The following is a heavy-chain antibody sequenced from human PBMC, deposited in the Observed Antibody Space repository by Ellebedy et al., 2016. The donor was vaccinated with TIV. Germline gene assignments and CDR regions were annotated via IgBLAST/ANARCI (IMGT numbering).Heavy chain of an antibody. J-gene: IGHJ3*02. Sequence: SVKVSXXASGGTFSSYAISWVRQAPGQGLEWMGGIIPIFGTANYAQKFQGRVTITADESTSTAYMELGSLRSEDTAVYYCALYYDSRGYYDDAFDIWGQGTMVTVSS. CDR3: ALYYDSRGYYDDAFDI. V-gene: IGHV1-69*13. CDR2: IIPIFGTA. CDR1: GGTFSSYA. D-gene: IGHD3-22*01.